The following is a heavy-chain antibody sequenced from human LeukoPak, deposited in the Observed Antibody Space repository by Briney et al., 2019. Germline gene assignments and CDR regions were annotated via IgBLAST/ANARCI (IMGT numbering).Heavy chain of an antibody. CDR2: ISYDGSNK. D-gene: IGHD3-10*01. Sequence: GGSLRLSCAASGFTFSSYAMNWVRQAPGKGLEWVAFISYDGSNKYYADSVKGRFTIPRDNSKNTLYLQMNSLRAEDTAVYYCASQGGLLWFGELSGGMDVWGQGTTVTVSS. CDR1: GFTFSSYA. V-gene: IGHV3-30-3*01. J-gene: IGHJ6*02. CDR3: ASQGGLLWFGELSGGMDV.